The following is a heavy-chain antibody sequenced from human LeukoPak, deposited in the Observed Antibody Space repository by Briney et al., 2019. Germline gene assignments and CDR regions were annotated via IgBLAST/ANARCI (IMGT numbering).Heavy chain of an antibody. CDR3: ARPGYSTGAFDY. V-gene: IGHV3-53*01. Sequence: GGSLRLSCAASGLTVTSNYMSWIRQAPGKGLEWVSVIYSGGDTYYADSVKGRFTISRDNSKKKLYLQMNSLRAEDTAVYYCARPGYSTGAFDYWGQGTLVTVSS. CDR1: GLTVTSNY. CDR2: IYSGGDT. D-gene: IGHD6-25*01. J-gene: IGHJ4*02.